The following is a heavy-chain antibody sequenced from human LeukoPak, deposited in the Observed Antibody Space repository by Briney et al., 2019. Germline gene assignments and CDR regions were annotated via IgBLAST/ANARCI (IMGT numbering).Heavy chain of an antibody. CDR1: GFTFSNYG. Sequence: GGSLRLSCAASGFTFSNYGMQWVRQAPGKGLEWVAVISHDGTTTFYADSVKGRFTISRDSSKNSLYLQMNSLRTEDSALYYCAKDYYWGQGTLVTVSS. CDR3: AKDYY. CDR2: ISHDGTTT. V-gene: IGHV3-30*18. J-gene: IGHJ4*02.